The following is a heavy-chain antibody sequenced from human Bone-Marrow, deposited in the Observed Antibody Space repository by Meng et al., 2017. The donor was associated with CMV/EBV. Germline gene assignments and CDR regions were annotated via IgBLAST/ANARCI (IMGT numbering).Heavy chain of an antibody. D-gene: IGHD6-13*01. J-gene: IGHJ6*02. CDR3: ARDPIAATSYGMDV. CDR1: GFTFSSYS. CDR2: ISSSSSTI. Sequence: GESLKISCAASGFTFSSYSINWVRQAPGKGLEWASYISSSSSTIYYADSVKGRFTISRDNAKNSLYLQMNSLRAEDTAVYYCARDPIAATSYGMDVWGQGTTVTVSS. V-gene: IGHV3-48*04.